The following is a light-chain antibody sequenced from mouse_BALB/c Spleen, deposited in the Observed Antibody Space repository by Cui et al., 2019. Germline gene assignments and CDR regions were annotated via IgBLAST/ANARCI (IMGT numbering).Light chain of an antibody. J-gene: IGKJ5*01. V-gene: IGKV4-61*01. CDR3: QQYHSYPLT. CDR2: RTS. Sequence: QIVLTQSPAIMSASPGEKLTISRSTSSSVSYLYWYQQKPGSSPKPWIYRTSNLADGVPARFSGSGSGTSYSLTISSLEAEDAATYYCQQYHSYPLTFGAGTKLELK. CDR1: SSVSY.